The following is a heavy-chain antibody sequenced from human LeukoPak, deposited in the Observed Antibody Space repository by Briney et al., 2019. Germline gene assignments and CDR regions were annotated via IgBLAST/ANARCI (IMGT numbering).Heavy chain of an antibody. CDR3: ARGPVSSSGFFGY. CDR2: ISGSGGST. J-gene: IGHJ4*02. Sequence: GGSLRLSCAASAFTFSNYAMSWVRQAPGKGLEWVSGISGSGGSTYYAVSVKGRFTISRDNSKNSLYLQMNSLRVEDTAVYHCARGPVSSSGFFGYWGQGTLVTVSS. V-gene: IGHV3-23*01. D-gene: IGHD6-19*01. CDR1: AFTFSNYA.